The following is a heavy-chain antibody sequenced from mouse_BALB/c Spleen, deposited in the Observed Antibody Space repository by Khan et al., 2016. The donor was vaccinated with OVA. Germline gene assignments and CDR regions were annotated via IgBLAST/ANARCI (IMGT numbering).Heavy chain of an antibody. CDR3: ARDGKYMDY. D-gene: IGHD2-1*01. Sequence: EVQLLESGPDLEKPSQSLSLTCTVTGYSITSGYSWYWIRQLPGNILELMGYINYSGRIKYNPSLKRRIPITRDTSKNQSLLQMNTVPTEDTASCYCARDGKYMDYWGQGTTVTVSS. CDR2: INYSGRI. V-gene: IGHV3-1*02. CDR1: GYSITSGYS. J-gene: IGHJ4*01.